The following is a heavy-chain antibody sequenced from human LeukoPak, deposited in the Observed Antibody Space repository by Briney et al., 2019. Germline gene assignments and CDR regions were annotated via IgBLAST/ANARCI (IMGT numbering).Heavy chain of an antibody. D-gene: IGHD6-13*01. CDR1: GGSISSYY. CDR2: IYTSGST. V-gene: IGHV4-4*09. Sequence: SETLSLTCTVSGGSISSYYWSWIRQPPGKGLEWIGYIYTSGSTNYNPSLKSRVTISVDTSKNQFSLKLSSVTAADTAVYYCARGPYSSSWPFDYWGQGTLVTVSS. J-gene: IGHJ4*02. CDR3: ARGPYSSSWPFDY.